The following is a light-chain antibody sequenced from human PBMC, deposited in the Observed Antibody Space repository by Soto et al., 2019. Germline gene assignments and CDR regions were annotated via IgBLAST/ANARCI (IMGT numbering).Light chain of an antibody. CDR3: QQYGSSPLT. J-gene: IGKJ4*01. V-gene: IGKV3-20*01. Sequence: EIVLTQSPGTLSLSPGERATLSCRSSQSVSSSYLAWYHQKPGQAPRLLIYGASSRATGIPDRFSGSGSGTDFTLTISRLEPDDFALYNCQQYGSSPLTFGGGTKGDIK. CDR1: QSVSSSY. CDR2: GAS.